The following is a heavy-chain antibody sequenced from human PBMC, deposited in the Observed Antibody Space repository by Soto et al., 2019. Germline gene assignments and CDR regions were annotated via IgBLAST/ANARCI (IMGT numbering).Heavy chain of an antibody. CDR3: AKYAGIGVVVATVSAPLDY. V-gene: IGHV3-23*01. J-gene: IGHJ4*02. CDR1: GFTFNNYA. Sequence: EVQLLESGGGLVQPGGSLRLSCAASGFTFNNYAMTWVRQAPGKGLEWVSGISGGGRTYYADSVKGRFTVSRDISKNTLYLQMDSVRAEDTALYYCAKYAGIGVVVATVSAPLDYWGQGTLVTVSS. D-gene: IGHD2-15*01. CDR2: ISGGGRT.